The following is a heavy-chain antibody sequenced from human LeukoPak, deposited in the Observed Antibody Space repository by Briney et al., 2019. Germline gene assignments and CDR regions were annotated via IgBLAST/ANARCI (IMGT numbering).Heavy chain of an antibody. CDR3: ARVATKGGNTHYYYGMDV. D-gene: IGHD2-8*01. CDR1: GGSFSGYY. Sequence: SETLSLTCAVYGGSFSGYYWSWIRQPPGKGLEWIGEINHSGSTNYNPSLKSRVAISVDTSKNQFSLKLSSVTAADTAVYYCARVATKGGNTHYYYGMDVWGKGTTVTVSS. V-gene: IGHV4-34*01. CDR2: INHSGST. J-gene: IGHJ6*04.